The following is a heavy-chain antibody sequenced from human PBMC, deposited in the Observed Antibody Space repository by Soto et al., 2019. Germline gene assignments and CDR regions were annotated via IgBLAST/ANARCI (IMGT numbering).Heavy chain of an antibody. CDR3: ARDIDTSSHYGWFDP. CDR2: IWSDGRNE. CDR1: GFTFSNYG. D-gene: IGHD3-22*01. Sequence: QVQLVESGGGVVQPGRSLRLSCATSGFTFSNYGIHWVRQAPGKGLEWVAVIWSDGRNEYYADSVKGRFTISRDNSKNTVFLQINSLRAEDTAVYYCARDIDTSSHYGWFDPWGQGTLVTVSS. V-gene: IGHV3-33*01. J-gene: IGHJ5*02.